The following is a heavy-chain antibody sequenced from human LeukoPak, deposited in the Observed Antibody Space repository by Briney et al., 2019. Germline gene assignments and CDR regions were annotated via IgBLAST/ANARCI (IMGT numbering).Heavy chain of an antibody. J-gene: IGHJ2*01. CDR3: AREAPVGSYSYWYFDL. CDR2: IKRDGSET. CDR1: GFRFSAYW. V-gene: IGHV3-7*01. Sequence: GGSLRLSFAVSGFRFSAYWMSWVRQAPGKGLEWVANIKRDGSETYYVESVKGRFTISRDSAKNSLSLQMNSLRVEDTAVYYCAREAPVGSYSYWYFDLWGRGSLVAVSS. D-gene: IGHD3-10*01.